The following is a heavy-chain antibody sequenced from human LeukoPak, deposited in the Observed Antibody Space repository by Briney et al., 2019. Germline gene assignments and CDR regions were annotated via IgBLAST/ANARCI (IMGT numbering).Heavy chain of an antibody. V-gene: IGHV4-34*01. CDR3: ARGLAYYDFWSGYYTGRFYFDY. J-gene: IGHJ4*02. Sequence: SETLSLTCAVYGGAFSGYYWSWIRQPPGKGLEWIGGINHSGSTNYNPSLKSRVTISVDTSKNQFSLKLSSVTAADTAVYYCARGLAYYDFWSGYYTGRFYFDYWGQGTLVTVSS. D-gene: IGHD3-3*01. CDR2: INHSGST. CDR1: GGAFSGYY.